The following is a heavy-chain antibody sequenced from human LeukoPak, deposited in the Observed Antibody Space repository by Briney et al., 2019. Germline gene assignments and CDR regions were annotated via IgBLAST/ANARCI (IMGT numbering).Heavy chain of an antibody. CDR2: ISSSGSTI. Sequence: GGSLRLSCAASGFTFSDYYMSWIRQAPGKGLEGVSYISSSGSTIYYADSVKGRFTISRDNAKNSLYLQMNSLRAEDTAVYYCARDGSTTTWIAFDIWGQGTMVTVSS. CDR1: GFTFSDYY. D-gene: IGHD1-26*01. J-gene: IGHJ3*02. V-gene: IGHV3-11*01. CDR3: ARDGSTTTWIAFDI.